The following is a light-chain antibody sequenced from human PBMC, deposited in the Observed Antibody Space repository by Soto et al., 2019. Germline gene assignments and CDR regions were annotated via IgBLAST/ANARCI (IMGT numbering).Light chain of an antibody. V-gene: IGKV3-11*01. CDR3: QQRKHWTQGFT. CDR2: DAS. CDR1: QSVSSY. Sequence: EIVLTQSPATLSLSAGERATLSCRASQSVSSYLAWYQQKPGQAPRLLIYDASYRATGTPARFSGSGSGTDFTLTLSSRDLDDFDVYYCQQRKHWTQGFTFGPGTKVDIK. J-gene: IGKJ3*01.